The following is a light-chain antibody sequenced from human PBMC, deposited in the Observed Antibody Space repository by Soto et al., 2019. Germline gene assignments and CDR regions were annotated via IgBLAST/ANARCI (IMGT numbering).Light chain of an antibody. CDR1: QSVRTK. V-gene: IGKV3-15*01. Sequence: EMVMTQSPATLSVSLGERATLSCRASQSVRTKLVWYQQKPGQAPRLLIYGASNRATGIPARLRGSGSGTEITLPISSLQSEDFTVYYCQQHDQGSTFGPGTKVEIK. CDR2: GAS. CDR3: QQHDQGST. J-gene: IGKJ1*01.